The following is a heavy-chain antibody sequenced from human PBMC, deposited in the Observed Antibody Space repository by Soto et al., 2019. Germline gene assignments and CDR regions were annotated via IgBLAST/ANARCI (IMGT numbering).Heavy chain of an antibody. CDR1: GFTFRDYA. CDR2: ITGSSSNL. J-gene: IGHJ4*02. Sequence: EVQLLESGGGLEQPGGSLRRSCAASGFTFRDYAMSWVRQAPGKGLEWVTTITGSSSNLYYSDSVKGRFAISRDNSKNTLYLQMNSLTPADTAVHYCAKGGAVYGLLTHDYWGPGTLVTVSS. D-gene: IGHD3-9*01. CDR3: AKGGAVYGLLTHDY. V-gene: IGHV3-23*01.